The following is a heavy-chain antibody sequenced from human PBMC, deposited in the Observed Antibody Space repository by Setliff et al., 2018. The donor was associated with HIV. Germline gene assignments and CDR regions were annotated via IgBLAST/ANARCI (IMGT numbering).Heavy chain of an antibody. CDR3: ARDRLDGYNSGFDY. V-gene: IGHV4-59*01. CDR2: IYYSGST. D-gene: IGHD5-12*01. J-gene: IGHJ4*02. Sequence: SETLSLTCTVSGGSIISYYWSWIRQPPGKGLEWIGYIYYSGSTTYNPSLKSRVTISVETSKNQFSLKLSSVTAADTAVYYCARDRLDGYNSGFDYWGQGTLVTVSS. CDR1: GGSIISYY.